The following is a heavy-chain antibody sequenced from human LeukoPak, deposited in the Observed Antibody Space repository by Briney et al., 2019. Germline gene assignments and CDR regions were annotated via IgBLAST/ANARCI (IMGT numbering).Heavy chain of an antibody. J-gene: IGHJ4*02. CDR3: ARGGSSWYYFDY. CDR2: MNPNSGNT. Sequence: ASVKVSCKASGYTFTSYDINWVRQATGQGLEWMGWMNPNSGNTGYAQKFQGRVTITRNTSISTAYMELSSLRSEDTAVYYCARGGSSWYYFDYWGQGTLVPVSS. V-gene: IGHV1-8*03. CDR1: GYTFTSYD. D-gene: IGHD6-13*01.